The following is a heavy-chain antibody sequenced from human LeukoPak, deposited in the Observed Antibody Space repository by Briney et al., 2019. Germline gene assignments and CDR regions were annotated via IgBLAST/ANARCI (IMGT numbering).Heavy chain of an antibody. CDR2: INDSGDT. Sequence: SETLSLTCAVYGGSFSGYYWSWIRQSPGRGLEWIGQINDSGDTDYNPSLKSRVTISIDTSKKQFSLRLRSVTAADTALYYCARETSTWNSFEYWGRGTAVTVSS. CDR1: GGSFSGYY. J-gene: IGHJ4*02. CDR3: ARETSTWNSFEY. D-gene: IGHD1/OR15-1a*01. V-gene: IGHV4-34*01.